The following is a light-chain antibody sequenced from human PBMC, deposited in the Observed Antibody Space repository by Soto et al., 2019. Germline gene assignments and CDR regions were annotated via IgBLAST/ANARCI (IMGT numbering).Light chain of an antibody. Sequence: QSVLTQPPSVSGAPGQRVTIPCTGSSSNIGSYYDVHWYQQLPGTVPKLLIYGDNNRPSGVPDRFSGPKSGTSASLAITGLQAEDEANYYCQSYDSSLSHVVFGGGTKVTVL. CDR3: QSYDSSLSHVV. V-gene: IGLV1-40*01. CDR2: GDN. CDR1: SSNIGSYYD. J-gene: IGLJ2*01.